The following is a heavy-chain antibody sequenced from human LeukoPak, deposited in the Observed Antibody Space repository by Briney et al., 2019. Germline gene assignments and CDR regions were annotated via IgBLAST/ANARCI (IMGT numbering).Heavy chain of an antibody. V-gene: IGHV3-7*01. CDR1: GFTFSSYW. D-gene: IGHD6-13*01. CDR3: AKRLGQRLVQPYFDY. Sequence: GGSLRLSCAASGFTFSSYWMSWVRQAPGKGLEWVANIKQDGSEKYYVESVKGRFTISRDNAKNSLYLQMNGLRAEDTAVYYCAKRLGQRLVQPYFDYWGQGTLVTVSS. J-gene: IGHJ4*02. CDR2: IKQDGSEK.